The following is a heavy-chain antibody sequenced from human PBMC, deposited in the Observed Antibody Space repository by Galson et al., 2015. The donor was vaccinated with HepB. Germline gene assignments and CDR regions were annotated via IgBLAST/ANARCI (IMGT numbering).Heavy chain of an antibody. Sequence: SLRLSCAASGFTFSSYSMNWVRQAPGKGLEWVSYISSSSSTIYYADSVKGRFTISRDNAKNSLYLQMNSLRAEDTAVYYCARGPVDYYDSSGYYAFDIWGQGTMVTVSS. D-gene: IGHD3-22*01. CDR2: ISSSSSTI. CDR1: GFTFSSYS. V-gene: IGHV3-48*01. J-gene: IGHJ3*02. CDR3: ARGPVDYYDSSGYYAFDI.